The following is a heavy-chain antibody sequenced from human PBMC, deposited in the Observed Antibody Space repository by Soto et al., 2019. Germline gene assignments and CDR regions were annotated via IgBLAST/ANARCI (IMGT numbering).Heavy chain of an antibody. CDR3: ARGTIPDL. CDR2: IYVGGST. V-gene: IGHV4-59*01. J-gene: IGHJ4*01. D-gene: IGHD2-21*01. Sequence: SETLSLTCNVSGAYISRSYWTWIRQPPGKRLEWIGYIYVGGSTNYSPSLKGRATISADTSKNQFSLSLTSVTAADSALYYCARGTIPDLWGHGTLVTVSS. CDR1: GAYISRSY.